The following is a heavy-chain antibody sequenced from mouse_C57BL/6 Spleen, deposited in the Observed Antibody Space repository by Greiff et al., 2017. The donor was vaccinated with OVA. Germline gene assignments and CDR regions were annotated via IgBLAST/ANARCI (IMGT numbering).Heavy chain of an antibody. V-gene: IGHV1-42*01. CDR3: ARWGDGYYFDV. CDR2: INPSTGGT. J-gene: IGHJ1*03. D-gene: IGHD2-3*01. CDR1: GYSFTGYY. Sequence: EVQLQQSGPELVKPGASVKISCKASGYSFTGYYMNWVKQSPEKSLEWIGEINPSTGGTTYNQKFKAKATLTVDKSSSTAYMQLKSLTSEDSAVYYCARWGDGYYFDVWGTGTTVTVSS.